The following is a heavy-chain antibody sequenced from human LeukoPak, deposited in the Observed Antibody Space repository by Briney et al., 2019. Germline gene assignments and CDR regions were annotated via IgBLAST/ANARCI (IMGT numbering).Heavy chain of an antibody. V-gene: IGHV3-9*01. CDR3: AKDRGSYYDSSGPFDY. CDR1: GFTFDDYA. J-gene: IGHJ4*02. Sequence: GRSLRLSCAASGFTFDDYAMHWVRQAPGKGLEWVSGISWNSGSIGYADSVKGRFTISRDNAKNSLYLQMNSLRAEDTALYYCAKDRGSYYDSSGPFDYWGQGTLVTVSS. CDR2: ISWNSGSI. D-gene: IGHD3-22*01.